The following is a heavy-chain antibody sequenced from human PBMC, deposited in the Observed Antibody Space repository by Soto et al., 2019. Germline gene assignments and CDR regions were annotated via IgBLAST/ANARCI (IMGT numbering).Heavy chain of an antibody. D-gene: IGHD5-18*01. CDR2: IYYSGST. J-gene: IGHJ4*02. V-gene: IGHV4-59*01. Sequence: PSETPSLTCTVSGGSISSYYWSWIRQPPGKGLEWIGYIYYSGSTNYNPSLKSRVTISVDTSKNQFSLKLSSVTAADTAVYYCAREGRRGYSYGYFDYWGQGTLVTVSS. CDR3: AREGRRGYSYGYFDY. CDR1: GGSISSYY.